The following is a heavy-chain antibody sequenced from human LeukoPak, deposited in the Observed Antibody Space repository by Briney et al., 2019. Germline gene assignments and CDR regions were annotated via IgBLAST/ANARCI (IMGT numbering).Heavy chain of an antibody. V-gene: IGHV1-2*02. CDR3: AVGGVDYYFDY. CDR1: GYTFTGYY. CDR2: SNPNSGGT. J-gene: IGHJ4*02. D-gene: IGHD3-10*01. Sequence: AASVKVSCKASGYTFTGYYMHWVRQAPGQGLEWMGWSNPNSGGTNYAQRFQGRVTMTRDTSLRTVYMELTRLISDDTAVYYCAVGGVDYYFDYWGQGTRVTVSS.